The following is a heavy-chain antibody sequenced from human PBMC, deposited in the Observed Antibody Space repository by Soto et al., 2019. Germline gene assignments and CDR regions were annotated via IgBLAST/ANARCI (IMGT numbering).Heavy chain of an antibody. D-gene: IGHD6-25*01. Sequence: XVPTLVIPTQTLTLTCTFAGFSLTTNGVGVGWIRQPPGKAPGWLALIYWNDDKRYSPSLQSRLTTTKDTSKNQVVLTLTNMDPVDTATYYCAHSLGSRGSFDHWGQGSLVTFSS. CDR3: AHSLGSRGSFDH. CDR2: IYWNDDK. V-gene: IGHV2-5*01. J-gene: IGHJ4*02. CDR1: GFSLTTNGVG.